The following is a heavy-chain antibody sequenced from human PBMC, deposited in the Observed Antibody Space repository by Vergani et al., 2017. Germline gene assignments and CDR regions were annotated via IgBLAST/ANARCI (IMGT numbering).Heavy chain of an antibody. D-gene: IGHD1-14*01. V-gene: IGHV1-8*03. CDR1: GYSFTTYD. J-gene: IGHJ4*02. Sequence: QVQLVQSGAEVKKPGASVKLSCKASGYSFTTYDINWVRQALGHGLEWVGWNNPNSGNTGYARRFEGRVTITRDTAISTAYMELSGLYSDDTAVYYCTRGLPRTLTTETYYFDDWGQGTLVSVSP. CDR3: TRGLPRTLTTETYYFDD. CDR2: NNPNSGNT.